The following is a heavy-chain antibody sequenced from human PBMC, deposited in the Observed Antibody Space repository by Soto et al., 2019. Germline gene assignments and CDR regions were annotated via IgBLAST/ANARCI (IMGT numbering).Heavy chain of an antibody. D-gene: IGHD6-19*01. Sequence: SETLSLTCTISGGSINTYYWSWIRQPAGKGLEWIGRIYHSGYTNPNSSLKSRLTMSVDTSKNQFFLRLSSVTAADTAVYYCARVAGAKFDFWGQGIQVTSPQ. CDR1: GGSINTYY. V-gene: IGHV4-4*07. J-gene: IGHJ4*02. CDR3: ARVAGAKFDF. CDR2: IYHSGYT.